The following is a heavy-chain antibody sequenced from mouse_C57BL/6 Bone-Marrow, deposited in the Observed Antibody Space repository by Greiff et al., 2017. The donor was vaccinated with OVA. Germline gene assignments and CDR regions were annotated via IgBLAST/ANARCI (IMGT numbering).Heavy chain of an antibody. CDR1: GFTFSDYY. Sequence: EVMLVESGGGLVQPGGSLKLSCAASGFTFSDYYMYWVRQTPEKRLEWVAYISNGGGSTYYPDTVKGRFTISRDNAKNTLYLQMSRLKSEDTAMYYCARDYDYDVPFAYWGQGTLVTVSA. CDR3: ARDYDYDVPFAY. CDR2: ISNGGGST. J-gene: IGHJ3*01. V-gene: IGHV5-12*01. D-gene: IGHD2-4*01.